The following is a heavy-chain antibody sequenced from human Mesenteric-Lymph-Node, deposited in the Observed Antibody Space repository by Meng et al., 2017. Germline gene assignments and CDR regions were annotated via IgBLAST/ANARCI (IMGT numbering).Heavy chain of an antibody. CDR3: AKVFRWGLDY. Sequence: GESLKISCAASGFTFSSYSMNWVRQAPGKGLEWVSSISSSSSYIYYADSVKGRFTISRDNAKNSLYLQMNSLRAEDTAVYYCAKVFRWGLDYWGQGTLVTVSS. D-gene: IGHD3-16*01. CDR1: GFTFSSYS. J-gene: IGHJ4*02. V-gene: IGHV3-21*04. CDR2: ISSSSSYI.